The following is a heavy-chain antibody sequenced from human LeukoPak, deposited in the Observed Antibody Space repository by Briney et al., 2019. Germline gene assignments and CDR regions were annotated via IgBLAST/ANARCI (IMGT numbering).Heavy chain of an antibody. CDR3: AKDRDWNYVIDY. J-gene: IGHJ4*02. V-gene: IGHV3-33*06. CDR2: IWYDGSNK. D-gene: IGHD1-7*01. Sequence: PGXXLRLSCAASGFTFSSYGMHWVRQAPGKGLEWVAVIWYDGSNKYYADSVKGRFTISRDNSKNTLYLQMNSLRAEDTAVYYCAKDRDWNYVIDYWGQGTLVTVSS. CDR1: GFTFSSYG.